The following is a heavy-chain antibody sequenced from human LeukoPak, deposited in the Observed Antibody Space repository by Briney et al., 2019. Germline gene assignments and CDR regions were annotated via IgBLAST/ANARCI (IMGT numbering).Heavy chain of an antibody. CDR3: ARASHSGDEVAY. CDR2: INPNSGGT. V-gene: IGHV1-2*02. Sequence: ASVKVSCKASGYTFTGYYMHWVRQAPGQGLEWMGWINPNSGGTNYAQKFQGRVTMTRDTSISTAYMELSRLRSDDTAVYYCARASHSGDEVAYWGQGTLVTVSS. CDR1: GYTFTGYY. J-gene: IGHJ4*02. D-gene: IGHD7-27*01.